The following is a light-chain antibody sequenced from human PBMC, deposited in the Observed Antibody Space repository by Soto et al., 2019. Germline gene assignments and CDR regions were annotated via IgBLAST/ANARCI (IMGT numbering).Light chain of an antibody. Sequence: EVVFTQSPVTRSFSPWEIATLSFMASQSFRGLLAWYQQKPGQAPRLLIYDAYNRATGIPPRFSGSGSGTDFTLTISSLEPEDSAVYYCPQRPMWPITFGQGTRLEIK. CDR1: QSFRGL. V-gene: IGKV3-11*01. J-gene: IGKJ5*01. CDR3: PQRPMWPIT. CDR2: DAY.